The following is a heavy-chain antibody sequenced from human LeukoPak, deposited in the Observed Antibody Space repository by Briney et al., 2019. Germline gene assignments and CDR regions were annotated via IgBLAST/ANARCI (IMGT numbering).Heavy chain of an antibody. CDR1: RFTFRGYA. D-gene: IGHD3-9*01. Sequence: GGSLRLSLPAPRFTFRGYAMSWAGQAQPRGLGGVSTISGSGGTTYYADSVKGRFTISRDNSKNTLFLQMNSLRAEDTALYYCTKGYYDILTGSYIDYWGQGTLVTVSS. CDR2: ISGSGGTT. J-gene: IGHJ4*02. V-gene: IGHV3-23*01. CDR3: TKGYYDILTGSYIDY.